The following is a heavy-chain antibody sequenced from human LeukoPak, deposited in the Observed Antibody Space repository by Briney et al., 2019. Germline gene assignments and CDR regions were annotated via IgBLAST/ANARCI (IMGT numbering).Heavy chain of an antibody. V-gene: IGHV7-4-1*02. CDR1: GYTFSTYP. Sequence: ASVKVSCKASGYTFSTYPMNWVRQAPGQGLEWMGWINTNTGSPTYAQGLTGRFVFSLDTSVSTAFLQISSLKAEDTALYYCARLSPGDYYYGMDVWGQGTTVTVSS. J-gene: IGHJ6*02. CDR2: INTNTGSP. CDR3: ARLSPGDYYYGMDV.